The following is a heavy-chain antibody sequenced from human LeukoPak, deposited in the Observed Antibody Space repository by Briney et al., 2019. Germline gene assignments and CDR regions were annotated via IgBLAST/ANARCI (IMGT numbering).Heavy chain of an antibody. CDR3: ARASARDAFDI. Sequence: SETLSLTCAVYGGSFSGYYWSWIRQPAGKGLEWIGRIYTSGSTNYNPSLKSRVTMSVDTSKNQFSLKLSSVTAADTAVYYCARASARDAFDIWGQGTMVTVSS. V-gene: IGHV4-59*10. CDR2: IYTSGST. J-gene: IGHJ3*02. CDR1: GGSFSGYY.